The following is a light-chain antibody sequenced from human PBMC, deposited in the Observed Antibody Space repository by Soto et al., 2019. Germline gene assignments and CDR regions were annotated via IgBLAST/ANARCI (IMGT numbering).Light chain of an antibody. Sequence: DIQMTQSPSAMSASVGDSVTITCRASQGISNSLAWFQQKPGKVPQRLIYGASSLQSGVPSRFSGSGSGTEFSLTISSLQPEDFATYFCQQSYSTPRTFGQGTKVEIK. CDR2: GAS. CDR3: QQSYSTPRT. CDR1: QGISNS. V-gene: IGKV1-17*03. J-gene: IGKJ2*01.